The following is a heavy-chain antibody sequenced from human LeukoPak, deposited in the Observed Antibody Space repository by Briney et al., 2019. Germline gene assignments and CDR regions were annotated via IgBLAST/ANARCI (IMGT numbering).Heavy chain of an antibody. V-gene: IGHV3-30-3*01. D-gene: IGHD3-10*01. CDR3: ARDTYYYGSGSYYPEDY. Sequence: GGSLRLSCAASGFTFGSYAMHWVRQAPGKGLEWVAVISYDGSNKYYADSVKGRFPISRDNSKNTLYLQMNSLRAEDTAVYYCARDTYYYGSGSYYPEDYWGQGTLVTVSS. CDR1: GFTFGSYA. J-gene: IGHJ4*02. CDR2: ISYDGSNK.